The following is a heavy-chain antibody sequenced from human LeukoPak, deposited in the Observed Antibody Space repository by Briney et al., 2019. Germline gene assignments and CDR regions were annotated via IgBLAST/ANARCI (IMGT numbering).Heavy chain of an antibody. CDR2: INPNSGGT. Sequence: ASVKVSCKASGYTFTGYYMHWVRQAPGQGLEWMGWINPNSGGTNYAQKFQGRVTVTRDTSISTAYMELSRLRSDDTAVYYCARGLLRIAAAVHKRNQNNWFDPWGQGTLVTVSS. J-gene: IGHJ5*02. CDR3: ARGLLRIAAAVHKRNQNNWFDP. CDR1: GYTFTGYY. V-gene: IGHV1-2*02. D-gene: IGHD6-13*01.